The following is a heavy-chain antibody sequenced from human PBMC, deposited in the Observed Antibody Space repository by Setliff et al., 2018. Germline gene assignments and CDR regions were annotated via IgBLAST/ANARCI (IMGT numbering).Heavy chain of an antibody. D-gene: IGHD1-20*01. CDR1: GYTFTRYG. V-gene: IGHV1-18*01. CDR2: IGPYNGNT. Sequence: ASVKVSCKASGYTFTRYGISWVRQAPGKGFEWMGWIGPYNGNTYYAQKFQGRVAITTDTSTSTAYMELRSLRSDDTAVYYCAKGGNITRETYYYYGMDVWGQVTTVTVSS. CDR3: AKGGNITRETYYYYGMDV. J-gene: IGHJ6*02.